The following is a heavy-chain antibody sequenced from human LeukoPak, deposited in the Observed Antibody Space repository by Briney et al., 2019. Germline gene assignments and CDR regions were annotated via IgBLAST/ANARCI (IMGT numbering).Heavy chain of an antibody. V-gene: IGHV3-53*01. CDR3: ARDTEGSVEYYYMDV. Sequence: GGSLRLSCAASGFTVSSNYMSWVRQAPGKGLEWVSVIYSGGSTYYADSVKGRFTISRDNSKNTLYLQMNSLRAEDTAVYYCARDTEGSVEYYYMDVWGKGTTVTVSS. CDR2: IYSGGST. J-gene: IGHJ6*03. CDR1: GFTVSSNY.